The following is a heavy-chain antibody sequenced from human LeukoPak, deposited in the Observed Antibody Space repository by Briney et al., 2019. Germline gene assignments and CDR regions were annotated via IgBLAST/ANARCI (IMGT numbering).Heavy chain of an antibody. CDR1: GYTFTGYY. D-gene: IGHD1-26*01. CDR3: ARVPGSYYFDY. CDR2: INPNSGGT. J-gene: IGHJ4*02. V-gene: IGHV1-2*02. Sequence: ASVKVSCKASGYTFTGYYMHWVRQAPGQGLERMGWINPNSGGTNYAQKFQGRVTMTRDTSISTAYMGLSRLRSDDTAVYYCARVPGSYYFDYWGQGTLVTVSS.